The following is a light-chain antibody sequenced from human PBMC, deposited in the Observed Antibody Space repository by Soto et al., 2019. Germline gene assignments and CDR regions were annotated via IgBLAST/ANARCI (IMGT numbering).Light chain of an antibody. CDR3: QQYNSFPT. J-gene: IGKJ4*01. CDR2: KAS. V-gene: IGKV1-5*03. Sequence: DIQMTHSPSTLSASVGDRVTITCRASQSISTWLAWYQQKPGKAPNLLIYKASSLESGVPSRFSGSGSGTEFTLTISSLQPDDFATYYCQQYNSFPTFGGGTKVEIK. CDR1: QSISTW.